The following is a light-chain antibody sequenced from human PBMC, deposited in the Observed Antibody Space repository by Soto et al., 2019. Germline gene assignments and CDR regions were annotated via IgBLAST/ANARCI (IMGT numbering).Light chain of an antibody. CDR3: LLSDRGARPV. CDR2: DTS. Sequence: QAVVTQDPSLPVSPGGTVTLTCGSSTAAVTSGHYPYWFQQKPGQAPRTLIYDTSNKHSGTPARFSGSLLGGKAALTLSGVQPEDEAEYYCLLSDRGARPVFGGGTKVTVL. CDR1: TAAVTSGHY. J-gene: IGLJ6*01. V-gene: IGLV7-46*01.